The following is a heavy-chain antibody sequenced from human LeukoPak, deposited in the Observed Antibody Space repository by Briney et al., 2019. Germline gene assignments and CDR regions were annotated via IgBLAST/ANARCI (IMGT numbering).Heavy chain of an antibody. CDR1: GYTFTGYY. V-gene: IGHV1-2*02. Sequence: ASVKVSCKASGYTFTGYYMHWVRQAPGQGLEWMGWINPNSGGTNYAQKFQGRVTMTRDTSISTAYMELSRLRSDDTAVSYCAVVVVVAATRGFDYWGQGTLVTVSS. D-gene: IGHD2-15*01. J-gene: IGHJ4*02. CDR3: AVVVVVAATRGFDY. CDR2: INPNSGGT.